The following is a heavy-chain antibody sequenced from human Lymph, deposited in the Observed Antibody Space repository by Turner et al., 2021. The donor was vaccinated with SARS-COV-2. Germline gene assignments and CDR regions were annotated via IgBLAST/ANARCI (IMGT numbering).Heavy chain of an antibody. Sequence: EVQLVESGGGLVKPGGSLRLSCAASGFTFSSYSMNWVRQAPGKGLEWVSSITSSSSYIHYADSVKGRFTISRDNAKNSLYLQMNSLRAEDTAVYYCARDPLVEMPTVFVTLDYWGQGTLVTVSS. J-gene: IGHJ4*02. CDR3: ARDPLVEMPTVFVTLDY. V-gene: IGHV3-21*01. CDR1: GFTFSSYS. CDR2: ITSSSSYI. D-gene: IGHD4-4*01.